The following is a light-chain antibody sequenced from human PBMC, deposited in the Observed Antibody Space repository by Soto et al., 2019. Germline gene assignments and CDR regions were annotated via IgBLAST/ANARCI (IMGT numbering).Light chain of an antibody. J-gene: IGKJ5*01. CDR1: QGVSRGY. CDR3: QQYSNWPPIT. Sequence: EIVLTQSPGTLSLSPGERATLSCRASQGVSRGYLAWYQQKAGQAPRLLIYGVSSRATGVSHRFSGSGSGTDFTLTISSLQSEDFAVYYCQQYSNWPPITFGQGTRLEIK. V-gene: IGKV3-20*01. CDR2: GVS.